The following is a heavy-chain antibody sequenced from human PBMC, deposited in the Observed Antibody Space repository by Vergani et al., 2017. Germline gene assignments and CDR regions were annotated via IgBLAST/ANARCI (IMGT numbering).Heavy chain of an antibody. Sequence: EVQLVESGGGLVQPGGSLRLSCAASGFTFSSYSMNWVRQAPGKGLEWVSYISSSSSTIYYADSVKGRFTISRDNAKNSLYLQMNSLRAEDTAVYYCARQVLRSFGAVGGFDPWGQGTLVTVSS. J-gene: IGHJ5*02. CDR2: ISSSSSTI. D-gene: IGHD3-3*01. V-gene: IGHV3-48*01. CDR3: ARQVLRSFGAVGGFDP. CDR1: GFTFSSYS.